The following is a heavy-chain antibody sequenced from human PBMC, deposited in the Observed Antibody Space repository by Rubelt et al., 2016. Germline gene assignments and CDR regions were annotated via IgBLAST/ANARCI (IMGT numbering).Heavy chain of an antibody. V-gene: IGHV3-7*01. J-gene: IGHJ4*02. CDR1: GFTFSTYF. CDR2: MKGDGEI. CDR3: ARDFRSNNGIYYSDY. Sequence: EVQLVEYGGGLVQPGGSLSLSCAASGFTFSTYFMSWVRQAPGKGLEWVANMKGDGEIFYADSLKGRFTISRDNAKNLVYLRMKSLRAEETALYDCARDFRSNNGIYYSDYWGQGTLVTVSS. D-gene: IGHD3-22*01.